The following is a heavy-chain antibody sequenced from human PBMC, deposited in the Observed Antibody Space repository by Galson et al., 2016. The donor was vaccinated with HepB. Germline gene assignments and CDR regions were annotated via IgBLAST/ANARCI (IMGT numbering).Heavy chain of an antibody. V-gene: IGHV1-18*01. J-gene: IGHJ4*02. CDR3: ARDPGGATVGH. CDR2: INGHNGNT. Sequence: SVKVSCKASGYSFSSYGITWVRQAPGQGLEWMGWINGHNGNTKYAQMFQGRVTMTTDTSTNTGYMELRSLTSDDTAVYYCARDPGGATVGHWGQGTLVTVSS. CDR1: GYSFSSYG. D-gene: IGHD1-26*01.